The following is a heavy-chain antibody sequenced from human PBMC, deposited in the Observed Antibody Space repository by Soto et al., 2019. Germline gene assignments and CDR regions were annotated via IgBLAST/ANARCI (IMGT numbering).Heavy chain of an antibody. CDR3: AREGFDTAMVYWFDP. Sequence: ASVKVSCTASGYTFTSYYMHWVRQAPGQGLEWMGIINPSGGSTSYAQKFQGRVTMTRDTSTSTVYMELSSLRSEDTAVYYCAREGFDTAMVYWFDPWGQGTLVTVSS. J-gene: IGHJ5*02. CDR1: GYTFTSYY. D-gene: IGHD5-18*01. V-gene: IGHV1-46*01. CDR2: INPSGGST.